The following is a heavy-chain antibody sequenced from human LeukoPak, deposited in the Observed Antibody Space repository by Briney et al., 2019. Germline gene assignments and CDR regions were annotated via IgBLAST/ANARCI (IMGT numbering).Heavy chain of an antibody. J-gene: IGHJ3*02. Sequence: GGSLRLSCAASGFTFSSYWMHWVRQAPGKGLVWVSVIYSGGSTYYADSVKGRFTISRDNSKNTLYLQMNSLRAEDTAVYYCARLGYGRALGAFDIWGQGTMVTVSS. CDR3: ARLGYGRALGAFDI. D-gene: IGHD5-18*01. CDR2: IYSGGST. CDR1: GFTFSSYW. V-gene: IGHV3-53*01.